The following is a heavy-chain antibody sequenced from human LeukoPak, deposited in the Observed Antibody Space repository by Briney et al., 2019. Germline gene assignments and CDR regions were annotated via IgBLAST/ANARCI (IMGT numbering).Heavy chain of an antibody. CDR2: IKQDGSEK. J-gene: IGHJ4*02. CDR1: GFTFSSYR. CDR3: ARAMDY. Sequence: GGSLRLSCAVSGFTFSSYRMNWVRQAPGKGLEWVANIKQDGSEKYYVDSVKGRFTISRDNAKNSLYLRMNSLRAEDTAVYYCARAMDYWGQGTLVTVSS. V-gene: IGHV3-7*03.